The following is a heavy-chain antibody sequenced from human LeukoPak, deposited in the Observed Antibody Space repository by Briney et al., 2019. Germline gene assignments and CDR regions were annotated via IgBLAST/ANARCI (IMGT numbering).Heavy chain of an antibody. J-gene: IGHJ4*02. Sequence: QPGGSLRLSCAASGFPVSSNYMSWVRQAPGKGLEWVSVLHRSDSTYYADSVKGRFTISRDNSKNTLYLQMNSLRAEDTAVYYCARIYGDGYPLDYWGQGTLVTVSS. CDR3: ARIYGDGYPLDY. D-gene: IGHD2-21*01. V-gene: IGHV3-53*01. CDR2: LHRSDST. CDR1: GFPVSSNY.